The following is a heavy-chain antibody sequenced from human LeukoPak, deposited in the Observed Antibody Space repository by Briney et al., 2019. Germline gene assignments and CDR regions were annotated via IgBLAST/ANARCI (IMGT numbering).Heavy chain of an antibody. CDR1: GFSLSTSGMC. Sequence: SGPALVKSTQTLTLTCTFSGFSLSTSGMCVSWIRQPPGRALERLARIDWDDDKYYSKSLQTRLTISKDTSRNQVVLTMTDMDPVDTATYYCTRMGGDLGYYFDYWGQGTLVTVSS. J-gene: IGHJ4*02. CDR3: TRMGGDLGYYFDY. D-gene: IGHD3-16*01. CDR2: IDWDDDK. V-gene: IGHV2-70*11.